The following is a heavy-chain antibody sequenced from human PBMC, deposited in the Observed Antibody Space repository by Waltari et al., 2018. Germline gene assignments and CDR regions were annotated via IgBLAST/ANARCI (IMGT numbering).Heavy chain of an antibody. D-gene: IGHD2-8*01. Sequence: QVQLVQSGAEVKKPGASVKVSCKASGYSFTSYGISWVRQAPGQGLEWKGWISGYNGVTQYAQKLQDRVTMTTYTSTTTAYMELRSLRSDDTAVYYCARRGFCTNGVCNLDYWGQGTLVTVSS. J-gene: IGHJ4*02. CDR1: GYSFTSYG. V-gene: IGHV1-18*01. CDR2: ISGYNGVT. CDR3: ARRGFCTNGVCNLDY.